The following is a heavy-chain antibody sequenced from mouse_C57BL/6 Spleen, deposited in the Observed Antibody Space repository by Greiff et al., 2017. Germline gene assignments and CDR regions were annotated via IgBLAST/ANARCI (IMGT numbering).Heavy chain of an antibody. Sequence: QVQLQQPGAELVRPGSSVKLSCKASGYTFTSYWMHWVKQRPIQGLEWIGNIDPSDSETHYNQKFKDKATLTVDKSSSTAYMQLSSLTYEDSAVYYCARSTYYSNYDAMDYWGQGTSVTVSS. CDR2: IDPSDSET. J-gene: IGHJ4*01. D-gene: IGHD2-5*01. CDR1: GYTFTSYW. V-gene: IGHV1-52*01. CDR3: ARSTYYSNYDAMDY.